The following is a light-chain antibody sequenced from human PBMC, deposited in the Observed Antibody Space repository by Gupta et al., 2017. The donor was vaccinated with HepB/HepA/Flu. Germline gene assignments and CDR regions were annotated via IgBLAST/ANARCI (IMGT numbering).Light chain of an antibody. Sequence: AVVPPEPSLTVSPGGTVTLTCGSSTGIVTSGHYPYWFQQKPGQAPRPVIYDINNKYAWTPDRFSGSARGGKAALTLSGAQTADEADYYCRLEDTTIRIFGGGTKLTVL. J-gene: IGLJ2*01. CDR1: TGIVTSGHY. CDR3: RLEDTTIRI. CDR2: DIN. V-gene: IGLV7-46*01.